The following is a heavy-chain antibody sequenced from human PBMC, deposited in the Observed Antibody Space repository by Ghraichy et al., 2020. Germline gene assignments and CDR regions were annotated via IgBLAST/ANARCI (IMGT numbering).Heavy chain of an antibody. V-gene: IGHV3-74*01. CDR2: INSDGSST. J-gene: IGHJ6*02. CDR1: GFTFSSYW. D-gene: IGHD3-3*01. Sequence: GGSLRLSCAASGFTFSSYWMHWVRQAPGKGLVWVSRINSDGSSTSYADSVKGRFTISRDNAKNTRYLQMNSLRAEDTAVYYCARDSGTYDFWSGYYNYYYYYGMDVWGQGTTVTVSS. CDR3: ARDSGTYDFWSGYYNYYYYYGMDV.